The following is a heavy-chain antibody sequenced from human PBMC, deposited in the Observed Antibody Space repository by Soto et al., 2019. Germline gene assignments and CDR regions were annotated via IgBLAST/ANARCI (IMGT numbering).Heavy chain of an antibody. V-gene: IGHV3-15*07. CDR2: IKSKTDGGTT. Sequence: EVQLVESGGGLVKPGGPLDSPVQPLVSLFSNAWMNWVRQAPGKGLEWVGRIKSKTDGGTTDYAAPVKGRFTISRDDSKNTLYLQMNSLKTEDTAVYYCTCLDCAYGSGSRVLGYWGQGTLVTVSS. J-gene: IGHJ4*02. CDR1: VSLFSNAW. CDR3: TCLDCAYGSGSRVLGY. D-gene: IGHD3-10*01.